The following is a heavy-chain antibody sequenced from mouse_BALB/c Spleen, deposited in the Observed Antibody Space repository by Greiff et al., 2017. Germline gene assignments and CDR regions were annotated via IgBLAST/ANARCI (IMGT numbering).Heavy chain of an antibody. D-gene: IGHD4-1*01. J-gene: IGHJ2*01. CDR2: INPNNGGT. CDR3: ARRGTGKYYFDY. Sequence: EVQLQQSGPELVKPGASVKIPCKASGYTFTDYNMDWVKQSHGKSLEWIGDINPNNGGTIYNQKFKGKATLTVDESSSTAYMELRSLTSEDTAIYYCARRGTGKYYFDYWGQGTTLTVSS. CDR1: GYTFTDYN. V-gene: IGHV1-18*01.